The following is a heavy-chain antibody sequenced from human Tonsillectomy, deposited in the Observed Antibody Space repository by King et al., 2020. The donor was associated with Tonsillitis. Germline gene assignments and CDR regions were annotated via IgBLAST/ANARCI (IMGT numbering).Heavy chain of an antibody. CDR3: ARDFRWGSGSYCYFDY. Sequence: QLVQSGAEVKKPGASVKVSCKASGYTFTSYYMHWVRQAPGQGLEWMGIINPSGGSTSYAQKFQGRVTMTRDTSTSPVYMELSSLRSEDTAVYYCARDFRWGSGSYCYFDYWGQGTLVTVSS. CDR1: GYTFTSYY. J-gene: IGHJ4*02. CDR2: INPSGGST. D-gene: IGHD1-26*01. V-gene: IGHV1-46*01.